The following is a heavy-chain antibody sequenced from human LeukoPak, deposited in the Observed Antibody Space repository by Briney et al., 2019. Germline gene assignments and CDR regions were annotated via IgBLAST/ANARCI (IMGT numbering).Heavy chain of an antibody. J-gene: IGHJ4*02. CDR2: MNPSSGNT. D-gene: IGHD6-13*01. CDR1: GYTFTSYD. V-gene: IGHV1-8*01. CDR3: AIYSSSWSFDY. Sequence: GASVKVSCKASGYTFTSYDINWVRQATGQGLEWMGWMNPSSGNTDYAQKFQGRVTMTRNTSISTAYMELSSLRSEDTAVYYCAIYSSSWSFDYWGQGTLVTVSS.